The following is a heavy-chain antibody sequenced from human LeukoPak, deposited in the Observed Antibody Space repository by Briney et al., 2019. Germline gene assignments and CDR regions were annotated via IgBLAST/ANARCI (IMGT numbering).Heavy chain of an antibody. CDR1: GGSISTYY. J-gene: IGHJ5*02. D-gene: IGHD1-26*01. Sequence: SEALSLTCTVSGGSISTYYWSWIRQPPGKGLEWIGYIYYNGATDYNPSLKSRVTISADTSKNQFSLKLSSVTAADTAVYHCAKNGQSGFSFDPWGRGTLVTVSS. V-gene: IGHV4-59*12. CDR3: AKNGQSGFSFDP. CDR2: IYYNGAT.